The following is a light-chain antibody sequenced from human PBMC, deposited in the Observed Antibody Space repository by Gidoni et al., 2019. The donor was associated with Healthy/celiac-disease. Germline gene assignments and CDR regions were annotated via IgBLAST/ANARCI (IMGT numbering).Light chain of an antibody. CDR3: LQDYNYPRT. CDR2: AAS. CDR1: QGIRND. V-gene: IGKV1-6*01. Sequence: ATQMTQSPSSLSASVGDRVTITCRASQGIRNDLGWYQQKPGKAPKLLIYAASSLQSGVPSRFSGSGSGTDFTLTISSLHPEDFATYYCLQDYNYPRTFGQGTKVEIK. J-gene: IGKJ1*01.